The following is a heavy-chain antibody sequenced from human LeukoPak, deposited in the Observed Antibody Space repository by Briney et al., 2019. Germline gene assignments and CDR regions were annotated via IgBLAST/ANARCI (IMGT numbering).Heavy chain of an antibody. Sequence: SETLSLTCTVSGGSINKYYWSWIRQSPGKGLEWLGYVHDSAGTIYNPSLKSRVTTSVGTSKNQFSLKLSSVTAADTAVYYCARAGVETGTGYYYYMDVWGKGTTVTVSS. CDR2: VHDSAGT. CDR3: ARAGVETGTGYYYYMDV. D-gene: IGHD1-1*01. V-gene: IGHV4-59*01. CDR1: GGSINKYY. J-gene: IGHJ6*03.